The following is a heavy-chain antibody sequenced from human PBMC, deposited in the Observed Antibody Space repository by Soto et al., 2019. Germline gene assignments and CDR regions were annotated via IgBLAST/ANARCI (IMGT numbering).Heavy chain of an antibody. J-gene: IGHJ4*02. CDR1: GFTFSSYG. V-gene: IGHV3-30*18. Sequence: QVQLVESGGGVVQPGRSLRLSCAASGFTFSSYGMHWVRQAPGKGLEWVAVISYDGRNIYYADPVKGRFTISGDNSKYTRFPPMPPLTSEDSSVRYCANSASDRSSAASVLWGPGPLLTASS. D-gene: IGHD6-13*01. CDR3: ANSASDRSSAASVL. CDR2: ISYDGRNI.